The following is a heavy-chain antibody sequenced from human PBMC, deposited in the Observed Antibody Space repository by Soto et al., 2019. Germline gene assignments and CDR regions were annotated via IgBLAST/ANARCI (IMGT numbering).Heavy chain of an antibody. Sequence: QVHLVESGGGVVQPGRSLRLSCAASGFTFNNYGMHWARQAPGKGLEWVAFISYDGSNKYYPDSVKGRFTSSRDNSKNTLYLPMTSLRAEDTAMYYCAGGKSYFDYCGQGTLVTVSS. J-gene: IGHJ4*02. CDR2: ISYDGSNK. CDR1: GFTFNNYG. V-gene: IGHV3-33*01. D-gene: IGHD1-26*01. CDR3: AGGKSYFDY.